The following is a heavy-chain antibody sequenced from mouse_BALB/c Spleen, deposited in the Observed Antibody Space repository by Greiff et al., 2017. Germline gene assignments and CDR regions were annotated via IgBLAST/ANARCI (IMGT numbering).Heavy chain of an antibody. CDR2: ISDGGSYT. D-gene: IGHD1-1*01. V-gene: IGHV5-4*02. CDR3: ARDRGTTVVEDAMDY. J-gene: IGHJ4*01. CDR1: GFTFSDYY. Sequence: EVKLMESGGGLVKPGGSLKLSCAASGFTFSDYYMYWVRQTPEKRLEWVATISDGGSYTYYPDSVKGRFTISRDNAKNNLYLQMSSLKSEDTAMYYCARDRGTTVVEDAMDYWGQGTSVTVSS.